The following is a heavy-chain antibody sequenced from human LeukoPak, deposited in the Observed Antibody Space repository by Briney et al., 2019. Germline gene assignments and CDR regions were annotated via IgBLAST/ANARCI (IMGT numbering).Heavy chain of an antibody. CDR3: ARVRSRGYGGIDAFDI. J-gene: IGHJ3*02. CDR1: GGSISSSSYY. D-gene: IGHD4-23*01. V-gene: IGHV4-39*07. Sequence: SETLSLTCTVSGGSISSSSYYWGWIRQPPGKGLEWIGSIYHSGSTYYNPSLKSRVTISVDTSKNQFSLKLSSVTAADTAVYYCARVRSRGYGGIDAFDIWGQGTMVTVSS. CDR2: IYHSGST.